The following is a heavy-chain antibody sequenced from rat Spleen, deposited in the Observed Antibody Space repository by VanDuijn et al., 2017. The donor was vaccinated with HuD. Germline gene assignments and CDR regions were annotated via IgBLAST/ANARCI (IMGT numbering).Heavy chain of an antibody. J-gene: IGHJ2*01. D-gene: IGHD1-4*01. V-gene: IGHV2-30*01. CDR2: IWDNGGT. CDR3: ASGIHDF. Sequence: QVQLKESGPGLVQASQTLSLTCSVSGFSLTSHNVHWIRQPTGRGLEWMGVIWDNGGTDYASSLKSRLSISRDTSRDQVFLKMSSLQIEDTAMYFCASGIHDFWGQGVMVTVSS. CDR1: GFSLTSHN.